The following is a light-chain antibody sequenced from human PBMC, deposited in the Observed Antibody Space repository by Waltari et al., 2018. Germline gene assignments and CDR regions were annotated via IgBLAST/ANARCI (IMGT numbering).Light chain of an antibody. CDR3: CSYASTDSYV. V-gene: IGLV2-23*02. J-gene: IGLJ1*01. CDR1: SSDVGSYNA. CDR2: EVT. Sequence: QSALTQPASVSGSPGQSITISCTGTSSDVGSYNAVSWYQKHPGKAPNPLIYEVTKRPSGISSRFPGSRSGNTASLTISGLQAADEADYYCCSYASTDSYVFGTGTKVTVL.